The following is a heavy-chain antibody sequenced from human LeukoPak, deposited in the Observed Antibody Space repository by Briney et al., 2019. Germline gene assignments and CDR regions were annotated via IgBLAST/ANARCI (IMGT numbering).Heavy chain of an antibody. V-gene: IGHV4-34*01. J-gene: IGHJ3*02. Sequence: PSETLSLTCAVYGGSFSGYYWSWIRQPPGKGLEWIGEINHSGSTNYNPSLKSRVTISVDTSKNQFSLKLSSVTAADTAVYYCARGAAAGPNDAFDIWGQGTMVTVSS. CDR2: INHSGST. D-gene: IGHD6-13*01. CDR1: GGSFSGYY. CDR3: ARGAAAGPNDAFDI.